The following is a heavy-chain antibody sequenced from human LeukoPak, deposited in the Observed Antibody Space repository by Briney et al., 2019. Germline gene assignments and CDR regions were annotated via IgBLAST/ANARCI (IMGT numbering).Heavy chain of an antibody. CDR2: INPSGGST. CDR3: TRDTGYSRIGWASYYYMDV. J-gene: IGHJ6*03. V-gene: IGHV1-46*01. D-gene: IGHD6-13*01. CDR1: GYTFTSYY. Sequence: ASVKVSCKASGYTFTSYYMHWVRQAPGQGLEWMGIINPSGGSTSYAQKFQGRVTMTRDTSTSTVYMELSRLRSDDTAVYYCTRDTGYSRIGWASYYYMDVWGKGTTVTISS.